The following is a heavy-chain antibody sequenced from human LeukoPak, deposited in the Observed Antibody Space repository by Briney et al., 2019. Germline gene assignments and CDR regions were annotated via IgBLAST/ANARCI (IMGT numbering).Heavy chain of an antibody. CDR1: GFIFSSYT. CDR3: AKRHPSVTTFDY. J-gene: IGHJ4*02. Sequence: GGSLRLSCAASGFIFSSYTMTWVRQVPGKGLEWVSGISDSGGSTYYADSVKGRFTISRDNSKNTLYLQMNSLRAEDTAVYYCAKRHPSVTTFDYWAREPWSPSPQ. V-gene: IGHV3-23*01. D-gene: IGHD4-17*01. CDR2: ISDSGGST.